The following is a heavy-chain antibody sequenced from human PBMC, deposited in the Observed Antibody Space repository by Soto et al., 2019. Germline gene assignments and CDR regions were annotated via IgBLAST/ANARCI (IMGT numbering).Heavy chain of an antibody. V-gene: IGHV1-18*01. D-gene: IGHD6-19*01. CDR2: ISAYNGNT. Sequence: ASVKVSCKASGYTFTSYGISWVRQAPGQGLEWMGWISAYNGNTNYAQKLQGRVTMTTDTSTSTAYMELRSLRSDDTAVYYCAEGRSGWYVGLFYFDYWGQGTLVTVSS. CDR3: AEGRSGWYVGLFYFDY. J-gene: IGHJ4*02. CDR1: GYTFTSYG.